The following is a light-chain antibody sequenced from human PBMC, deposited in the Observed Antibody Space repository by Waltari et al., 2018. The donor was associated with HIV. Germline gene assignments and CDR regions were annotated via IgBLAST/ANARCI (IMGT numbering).Light chain of an antibody. J-gene: IGKJ4*01. CDR2: AVS. CDR3: LQYNAFPLT. Sequence: DTQMTQSPSSLSASVGDRVTITCRASANVRGDLGWFQQTAGKAPKRLIYAVSNLQGGVPSRFNVSWFATEFTLTISSLQPEDFATYYCLQYNAFPLTFGGGTRV. V-gene: IGKV1-17*01. CDR1: ANVRGD.